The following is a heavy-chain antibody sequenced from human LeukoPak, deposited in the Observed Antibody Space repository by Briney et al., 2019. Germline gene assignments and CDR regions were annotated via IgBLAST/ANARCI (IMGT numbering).Heavy chain of an antibody. Sequence: GATVKVSCKASGYIFSNHGISWVRQAPGEGLEWMGWITTYKGNTAYAQKFQGRVTITADKSTSTAYMELSSLRSEDTAVYYCARDGGYCSSTSCYCDYWGQGTLVTVSS. CDR2: ITTYKGNT. CDR3: ARDGGYCSSTSCYCDY. D-gene: IGHD2-2*01. CDR1: GYIFSNHG. J-gene: IGHJ4*02. V-gene: IGHV1-18*01.